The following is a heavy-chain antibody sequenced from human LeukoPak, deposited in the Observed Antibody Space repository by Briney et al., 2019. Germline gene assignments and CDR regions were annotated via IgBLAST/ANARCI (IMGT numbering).Heavy chain of an antibody. CDR1: GYTLTELS. Sequence: ASVKVSCKVSGYTLTELSMHWVRQAPGKGLEWMGGYDPADGETIYAQKFQGRVTMTEDTSTDTAYMELSSLRSEDTAVYYCARVRYRLAETYIDYWGQGTLVTVSS. D-gene: IGHD3-16*01. CDR2: YDPADGET. CDR3: ARVRYRLAETYIDY. V-gene: IGHV1-24*01. J-gene: IGHJ4*02.